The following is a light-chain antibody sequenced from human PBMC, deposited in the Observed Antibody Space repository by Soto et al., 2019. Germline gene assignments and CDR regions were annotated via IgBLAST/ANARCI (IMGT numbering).Light chain of an antibody. CDR2: GAF. CDR1: PSVTNF. Sequence: EIVLTQSPATLSLSPGERATLSCRASPSVTNFLAWYQQKPGQAPRLLIYGAFNRATGIPARFSGSGSGTDFTLTISSLEPEDSAVYYCQQRSNWPPVTFGQGTKVDIK. CDR3: QQRSNWPPVT. J-gene: IGKJ2*01. V-gene: IGKV3-11*01.